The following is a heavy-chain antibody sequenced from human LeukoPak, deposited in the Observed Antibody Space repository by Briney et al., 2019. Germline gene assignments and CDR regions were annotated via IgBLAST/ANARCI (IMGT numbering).Heavy chain of an antibody. CDR1: GGSFSGYY. V-gene: IGHV4-34*01. J-gene: IGHJ4*02. CDR3: ARGRGSGSFGNY. Sequence: SETLSLTCAVYGGSFSGYYWSWIRQPPGKVLEWIGEISHSGSTNYNPSLKSRVTISVDTSKNQFSLKLSPVTAADTAVYYCARGRGSGSFGNYWGQGTLVTVSS. CDR2: ISHSGST. D-gene: IGHD6-19*01.